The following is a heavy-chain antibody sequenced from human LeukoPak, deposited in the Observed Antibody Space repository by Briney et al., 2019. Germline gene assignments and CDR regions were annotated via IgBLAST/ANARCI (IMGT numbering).Heavy chain of an antibody. Sequence: GGSLRLSCAASGFTFSDYFMSWIRQAPGKGLEWVSYITSRGSTIYYADSVKGRFTISRDNAKNSLFLQMNSLRDEDTAVYYCAELGITMIGGVWGKGTTVTISS. CDR2: ITSRGSTI. D-gene: IGHD3-10*02. J-gene: IGHJ6*04. V-gene: IGHV3-11*04. CDR1: GFTFSDYF. CDR3: AELGITMIGGV.